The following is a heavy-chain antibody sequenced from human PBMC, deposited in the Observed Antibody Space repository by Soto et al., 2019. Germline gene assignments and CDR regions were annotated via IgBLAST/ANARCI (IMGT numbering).Heavy chain of an antibody. CDR1: GYTFTSYG. J-gene: IGHJ3*02. Sequence: ASVKVSCKASGYTFTSYGISWVRQAPGQGLEWMGWISAYNGNTNYAQKLQGRVTMTTDTSTSTAYMELRSLRSDDTAVYYCALRDYYDSSGYFAFDIWCQGTMV. CDR2: ISAYNGNT. V-gene: IGHV1-18*01. D-gene: IGHD3-22*01. CDR3: ALRDYYDSSGYFAFDI.